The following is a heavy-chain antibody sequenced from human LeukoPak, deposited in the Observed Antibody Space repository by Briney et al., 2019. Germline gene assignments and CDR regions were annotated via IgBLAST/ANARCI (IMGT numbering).Heavy chain of an antibody. D-gene: IGHD3-22*01. CDR3: ARNLNYYDSSAYDY. J-gene: IGHJ4*02. V-gene: IGHV3-53*01. CDR1: GFTVSSNY. Sequence: GGSLRLSCAASGFTVSSNYMSWVRQAPGKGLEWVSIIYSGGSTYYTDSVKGRFTTSRDSSKNTLYLQMNSLRAEDTAVYYCARNLNYYDSSAYDYWGQGTLVTVSS. CDR2: IYSGGST.